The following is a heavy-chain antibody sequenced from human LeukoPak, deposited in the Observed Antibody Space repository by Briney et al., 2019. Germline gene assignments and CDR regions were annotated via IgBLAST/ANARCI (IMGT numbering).Heavy chain of an antibody. D-gene: IGHD1-26*01. V-gene: IGHV3-30*02. J-gene: IGHJ4*02. CDR2: IRYDGSNN. CDR1: GFTFSSYG. CDR3: AKVVGSYSEIDY. Sequence: GGSLRLSCAASGFTFSSYGMHWVRQAPGKGLEWVAFIRYDGSNNYYADSVKGRFTISRDNSKNTLYLQMNSLRAEDTAVYYCAKVVGSYSEIDYWGQGTLVTVSS.